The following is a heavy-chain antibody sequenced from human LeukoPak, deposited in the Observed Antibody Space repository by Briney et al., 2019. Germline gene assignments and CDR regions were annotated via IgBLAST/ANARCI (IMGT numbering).Heavy chain of an antibody. J-gene: IGHJ4*02. CDR3: ARDKGGWWGGILDY. CDR1: GGSISSYY. CDR2: IYYSGST. Sequence: SETLSLTCTVSGGSISSYYWSWIRQPPGKGLEWIGYIYYSGSTNYNPSLKSRVTISVDTSKNQFSLKLSSVTAADTAVYYCARDKGGWWGGILDYWGQGTLVTVSS. D-gene: IGHD6-19*01. V-gene: IGHV4-59*01.